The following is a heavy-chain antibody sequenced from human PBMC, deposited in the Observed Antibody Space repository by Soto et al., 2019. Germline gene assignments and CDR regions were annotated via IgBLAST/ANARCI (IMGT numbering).Heavy chain of an antibody. CDR2: IYPGASDI. CDR1: GYTFIYFW. D-gene: IGHD3-10*01. V-gene: IGHV5-51*01. Sequence: SLKISCQASGYTFIYFWVAWVRQVPGKGLEWMGVIYPGASDIRYSPSFEGHVTISADKSTNTAYLQWSSLEAADTAIYYCARQGTSRGSYHAAFDFWGPGTLVTVSS. CDR3: ARQGTSRGSYHAAFDF. J-gene: IGHJ4*02.